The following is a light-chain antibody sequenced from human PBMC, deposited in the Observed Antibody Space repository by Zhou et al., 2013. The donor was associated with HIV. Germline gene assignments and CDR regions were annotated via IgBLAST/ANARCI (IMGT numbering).Light chain of an antibody. CDR3: QQYYTTPRT. V-gene: IGKV1-NL1*01. CDR1: QGIGSS. Sequence: DIQMTQSPSSLSASVGDRVTINCRASQGIGSSLAWYQQQAGKAPKLLLYAASTLESGVPSRFSGSGSGTEFSLTISGLQPDDFATYFCQQYYTTPRTFGQGTKVEIK. CDR2: AAS. J-gene: IGKJ1*01.